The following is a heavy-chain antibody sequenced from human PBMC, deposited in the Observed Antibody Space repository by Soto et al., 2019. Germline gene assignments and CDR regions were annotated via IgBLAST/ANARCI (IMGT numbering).Heavy chain of an antibody. V-gene: IGHV3-33*01. Sequence: QVHLVESGGGVVQPGTSVRLSCAASGFAFSVYGMHWVRQAPGKGLEWVGVIGHDGDFKDYADTLKGRFTISRDNSKNTLYLHVNSLRVEDTALYYCARDLGRGRYFDYWCQGALVTVSS. CDR3: ARDLGRGRYFDY. J-gene: IGHJ4*02. D-gene: IGHD7-27*01. CDR1: GFAFSVYG. CDR2: IGHDGDFK.